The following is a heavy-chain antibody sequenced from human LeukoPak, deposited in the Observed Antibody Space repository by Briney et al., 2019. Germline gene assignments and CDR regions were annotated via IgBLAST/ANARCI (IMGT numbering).Heavy chain of an antibody. D-gene: IGHD5-12*01. CDR3: AKVMGGYSGYDPSYYYGMDV. Sequence: GGSLRLSCAASGFTFSSHWMHWVRQAPGKGLVWVSRINGDGSNTTYADSVKGRFTISRDNSKNTLYLQMNSLRAEDTAVYYCAKVMGGYSGYDPSYYYGMDVWGQGTTVTVSS. CDR1: GFTFSSHW. J-gene: IGHJ6*02. V-gene: IGHV3-74*03. CDR2: INGDGSNT.